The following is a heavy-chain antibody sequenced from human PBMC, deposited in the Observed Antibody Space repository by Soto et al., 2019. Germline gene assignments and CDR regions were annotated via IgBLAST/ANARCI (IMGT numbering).Heavy chain of an antibody. J-gene: IGHJ4*02. V-gene: IGHV4-31*03. CDR2: ITYIGST. CDR3: ARESGGSLFGSYYDD. D-gene: IGHD3-3*01. Sequence: QVQLQESGPGLVMPSQTLSLTCTVSGGSISSGAHYWTWIRQHPGKGLEWIGYITYIGSTYYNPSLKSRVTISVDTSKNQFSLKLSTVTAADTAVYYCARESGGSLFGSYYDDWGQGTLVTVSS. CDR1: GGSISSGAHY.